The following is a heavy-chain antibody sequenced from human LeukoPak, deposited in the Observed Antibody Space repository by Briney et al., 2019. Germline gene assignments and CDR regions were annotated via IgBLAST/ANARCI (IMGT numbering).Heavy chain of an antibody. Sequence: TGGSLRLSCAASGFTFSNYWMHWVRQAPGKGLVWVSRIDSDGKSTNYADSVKGRFTISRDNAKNTLYLRMNSLRVEDTAVYYCVRDKEVVTGIGWFDPWGQGTLVTVSS. D-gene: IGHD2-21*02. CDR2: IDSDGKST. CDR3: VRDKEVVTGIGWFDP. J-gene: IGHJ5*02. CDR1: GFTFSNYW. V-gene: IGHV3-74*01.